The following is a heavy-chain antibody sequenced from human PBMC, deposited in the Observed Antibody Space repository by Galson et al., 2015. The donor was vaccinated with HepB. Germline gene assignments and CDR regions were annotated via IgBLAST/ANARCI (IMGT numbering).Heavy chain of an antibody. V-gene: IGHV3-21*01. J-gene: IGHJ5*02. CDR2: ISSSSSYI. CDR3: ARDRTYYYGSGSYYNHNNWFDP. Sequence: SLRLSCAASGFTFSSYSMNWVRQAPGKGLEWVSSISSSSSYIYYADSVKGRFTISRDNAKNSLYLQMNSLRAEDTAVYYCARDRTYYYGSGSYYNHNNWFDPWGQGTLVTVSS. D-gene: IGHD3-10*01. CDR1: GFTFSSYS.